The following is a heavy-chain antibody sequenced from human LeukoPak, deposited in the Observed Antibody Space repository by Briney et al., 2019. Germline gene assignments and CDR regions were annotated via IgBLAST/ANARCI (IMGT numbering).Heavy chain of an antibody. CDR1: GFTFSSSG. Sequence: GGSLRLSCAASGFTFSSSGMHWVRQAPGKGLEWVAFIRFDGSDEYYRDSVKGRLTISRDNSKNTLYLQMNSLRTEDTAVYYCANRPPKITAAGTSHDFHYWGQGTLVTVSS. CDR2: IRFDGSDE. J-gene: IGHJ4*02. CDR3: ANRPPKITAAGTSHDFHY. D-gene: IGHD6-13*01. V-gene: IGHV3-30*02.